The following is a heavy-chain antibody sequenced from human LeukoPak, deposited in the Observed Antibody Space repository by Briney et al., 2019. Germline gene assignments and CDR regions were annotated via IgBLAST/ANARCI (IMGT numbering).Heavy chain of an antibody. J-gene: IGHJ6*03. CDR3: ARDGSKIAVETLNYYYYYMDV. CDR2: INPSGSST. D-gene: IGHD6-19*01. Sequence: ASVKVSCKASGYTFTSYYMHWVRQAPGQGLEWMGIINPSGSSTSYAQKFQGRVTMTRDMSTSTVYMELSSLRSEDTAVYYCARDGSKIAVETLNYYYYYMDVWGKGTTVTVSS. V-gene: IGHV1-46*01. CDR1: GYTFTSYY.